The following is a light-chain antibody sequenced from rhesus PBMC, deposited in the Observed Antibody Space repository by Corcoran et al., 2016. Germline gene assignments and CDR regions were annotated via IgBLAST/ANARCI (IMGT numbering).Light chain of an antibody. CDR1: QSISSW. CDR3: QQYSSSPYS. V-gene: IGKV1-22*01. J-gene: IGKJ2*01. CDR2: KAS. Sequence: DIQMTQSPSSLSASVGDTVTITCRASQSISSWLAWYQQKPGKAPKLLIYKASSLQGGVPSRFSGSVSGTDFTLTISSLQSEDFATYYCQQYSSSPYSFGQGTKVEIK.